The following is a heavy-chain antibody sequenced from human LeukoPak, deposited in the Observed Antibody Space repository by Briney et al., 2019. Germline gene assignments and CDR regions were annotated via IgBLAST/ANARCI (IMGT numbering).Heavy chain of an antibody. CDR3: SGQVSYYYGMDV. CDR2: IYYSGST. CDR1: GGSISSGGYS. J-gene: IGHJ6*04. V-gene: IGHV4-61*08. Sequence: SETLSLTCAVSGGSISSGGYSWSWIRQPPGKGLEWIGYIYYSGSTNYNPSLKSRVTISVDTSKNQFSLKLSSVAAADTAVYYCSGQVSYYYGMDVWGKGTTVTVSS.